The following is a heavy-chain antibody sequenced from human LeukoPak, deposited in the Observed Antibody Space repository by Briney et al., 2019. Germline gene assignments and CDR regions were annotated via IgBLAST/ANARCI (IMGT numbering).Heavy chain of an antibody. D-gene: IGHD2-2*01. J-gene: IGHJ5*02. CDR3: ARDHGCCSSTSCSNWFDP. V-gene: IGHV4-61*02. CDR1: GGSISSGSYY. Sequence: SETLSLTCTVPGGSISSGSYYWSWIRQPAGKGLEWIGRIYTSGSTNYNPSLKSRVTISVDTSKNQFSLKLSSVTAADTAVYYCARDHGCCSSTSCSNWFDPWGQGTLVTVSS. CDR2: IYTSGST.